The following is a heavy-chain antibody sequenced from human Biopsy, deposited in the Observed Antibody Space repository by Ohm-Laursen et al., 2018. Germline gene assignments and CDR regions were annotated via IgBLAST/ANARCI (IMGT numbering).Heavy chain of an antibody. V-gene: IGHV4-38-2*01. CDR2: IYYDGIT. J-gene: IGHJ6*02. CDR1: GYSVTNDYY. Sequence: GTLSLTCAVSGYSVTNDYYWGWIRQPPGKGLEWIGNIYYDGITYYNPSLKSRVAMSVDTSKNQFSLRLTSVTAADTAVYYCARVAGDYAYYYGMDVWGQGTTVIVSS. D-gene: IGHD4-17*01. CDR3: ARVAGDYAYYYGMDV.